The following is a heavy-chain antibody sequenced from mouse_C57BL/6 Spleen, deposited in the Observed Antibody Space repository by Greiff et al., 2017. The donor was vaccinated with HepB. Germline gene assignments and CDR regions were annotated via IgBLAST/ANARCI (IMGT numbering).Heavy chain of an antibody. CDR2: INPNNGGT. D-gene: IGHD2-14*01. J-gene: IGHJ4*01. CDR3: ARRAYDGAMDY. CDR1: GYTFTDYY. Sequence: VQLQQSGPELVKPGASVKISCKASGYTFTDYYMNWVKQSHGKSLEWIGDINPNNGGTSYNQKFKGKATLTVDKSSSTAYMELRSLTSEDSAVYYCARRAYDGAMDYWGQGTSVTVSS. V-gene: IGHV1-26*01.